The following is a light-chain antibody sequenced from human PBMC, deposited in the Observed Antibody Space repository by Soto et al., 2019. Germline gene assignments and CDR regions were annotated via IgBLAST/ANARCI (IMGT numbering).Light chain of an antibody. CDR1: SSNIGSNN. Sequence: QPVLTQPPSASGTPGQRVTISASGSSSNIGSNNVGWYQQLPGTAPKLLIYDNDQRPSGVPVRFSGSKSGTSASLAISGLQSEDEAHYYCATWDDSRNGYVFGPGTQLTVL. CDR2: DND. V-gene: IGLV1-44*01. CDR3: ATWDDSRNGYV. J-gene: IGLJ1*01.